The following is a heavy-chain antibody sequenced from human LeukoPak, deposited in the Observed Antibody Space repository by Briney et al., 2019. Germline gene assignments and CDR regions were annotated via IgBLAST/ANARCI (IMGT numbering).Heavy chain of an antibody. D-gene: IGHD3-10*02. CDR3: ARDLRPDVPTPPTPDP. J-gene: IGHJ5*02. CDR2: ISSYSHYL. Sequence: GGSLRLSCVASGFTFSVYTMNWVRQAPGQGLEWVSSISSYSHYLYYADSVKGRFTISRDNAKNSVYLEMNSLRAEDTAVYSCARDLRPDVPTPPTPDPWGQGTQVTVSS. V-gene: IGHV3-21*06. CDR1: GFTFSVYT.